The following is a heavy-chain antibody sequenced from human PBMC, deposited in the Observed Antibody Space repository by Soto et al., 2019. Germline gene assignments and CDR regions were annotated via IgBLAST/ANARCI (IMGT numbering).Heavy chain of an antibody. CDR2: INPSGGST. CDR3: AGPARFLEWLSPRRPKHYYYYGMDV. Sequence: ASVKVSCKASGYTFTSYYMHWVRQAPGQGLEWMGIINPSGGSTSYAQKFQGRVTMTRDTSTSTVYMELSSLRSEDTAVYYCAGPARFLEWLSPRRPKHYYYYGMDVWRQGTTVTVSS. J-gene: IGHJ6*02. D-gene: IGHD3-3*01. V-gene: IGHV1-46*01. CDR1: GYTFTSYY.